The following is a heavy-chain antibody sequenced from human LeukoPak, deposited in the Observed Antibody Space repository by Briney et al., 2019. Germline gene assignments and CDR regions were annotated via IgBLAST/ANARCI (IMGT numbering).Heavy chain of an antibody. J-gene: IGHJ3*02. CDR2: IYYSGST. CDR1: GGSLSSGDYY. V-gene: IGHV4-61*08. Sequence: SQTLSLTCTVSGGSLSSGDYYWRWIRQPPGKGLEWIGYIYYSGSTNYNPSLKSRVTISVDTSKNQFSLKLNSVTATDTAVYYCARDHSSGWYRGAFDIWGQGTMVTVSS. D-gene: IGHD6-19*01. CDR3: ARDHSSGWYRGAFDI.